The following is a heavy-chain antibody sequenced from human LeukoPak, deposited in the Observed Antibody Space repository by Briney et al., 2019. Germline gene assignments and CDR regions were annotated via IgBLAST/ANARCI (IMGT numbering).Heavy chain of an antibody. Sequence: DPSETLSPTCTVSGASVSGSPYYWGWIRQPPGKGLEWIGSIYSSGSTYYNASLQSRVTISIETSKNQISLRLNSVTAADTAIYYCAKSGGYGLIDYWGQGTLVTVSS. D-gene: IGHD1-26*01. CDR2: IYSSGST. V-gene: IGHV4-39*01. CDR1: GASVSGSPYY. J-gene: IGHJ4*02. CDR3: AKSGGYGLIDY.